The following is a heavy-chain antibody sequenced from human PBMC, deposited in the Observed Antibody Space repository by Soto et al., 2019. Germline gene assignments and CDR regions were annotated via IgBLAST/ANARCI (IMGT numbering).Heavy chain of an antibody. CDR2: IYYSGST. CDR3: ARLYYDFWSGYSGDAFDI. Sequence: SETLSLTCTVSGGYISSYYWSWIRQPPGKGLEWIGYIYYSGSTNYNPSLKSRVTISVDTSKNQFSLKLSSVTAADTAVYYCARLYYDFWSGYSGDAFDIWGQGTMVTVSS. V-gene: IGHV4-59*01. CDR1: GGYISSYY. J-gene: IGHJ3*02. D-gene: IGHD3-3*01.